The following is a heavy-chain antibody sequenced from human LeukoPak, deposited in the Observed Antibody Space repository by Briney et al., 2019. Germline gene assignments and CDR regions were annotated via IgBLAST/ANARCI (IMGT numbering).Heavy chain of an antibody. D-gene: IGHD5-12*01. Sequence: PGGPLRLSCAASGFTFSSYAMHWVRQAPGKGLEWVAVISYDGSNKYYADSVKGRFTISRDNSKNTLYLQMNSLRAEDTAVYYCAIVATIPSNWGQGTLVTVSS. V-gene: IGHV3-30*04. CDR3: AIVATIPSN. CDR2: ISYDGSNK. CDR1: GFTFSSYA. J-gene: IGHJ4*02.